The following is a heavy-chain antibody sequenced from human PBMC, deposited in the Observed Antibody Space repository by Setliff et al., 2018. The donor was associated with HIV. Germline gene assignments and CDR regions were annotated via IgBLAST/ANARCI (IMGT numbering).Heavy chain of an antibody. D-gene: IGHD5-12*01. CDR1: GGSISSGSYY. V-gene: IGHV4-61*02. CDR2: IYTTGST. Sequence: SETLSLTCTVSGGSISSGSYYWSWIRQPAGKGLEWIGRIYTTGSTNYNPSLKSRVTISVDTSRNQFSLKLSSVTAADTAVYYCARQIYGYGMDFWGQGTTVTVSS. J-gene: IGHJ6*02. CDR3: ARQIYGYGMDF.